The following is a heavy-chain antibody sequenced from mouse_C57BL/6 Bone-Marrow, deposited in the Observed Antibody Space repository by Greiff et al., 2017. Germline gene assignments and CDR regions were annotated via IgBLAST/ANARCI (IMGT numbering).Heavy chain of an antibody. D-gene: IGHD2-1*01. J-gene: IGHJ4*01. Sequence: QVQLQQPGAELVRPGSSVKLSCKASGYTFTSYWMHWVKQRPIQGLEWIGNIYPSDSETHYNQKFKDKATLTVDKSSSTAYMQLSSLTSEDSAVYYCARGGNYAGGYAMDYWGQGTSVTVSS. V-gene: IGHV1-52*01. CDR1: GYTFTSYW. CDR2: IYPSDSET. CDR3: ARGGNYAGGYAMDY.